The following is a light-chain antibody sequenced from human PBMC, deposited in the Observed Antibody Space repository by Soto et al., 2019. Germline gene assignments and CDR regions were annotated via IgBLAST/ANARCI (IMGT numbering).Light chain of an antibody. CDR1: QSITTY. CDR3: QHYDTCPWT. J-gene: IGKJ1*01. Sequence: DIQMTQSPSTLSASVGDRVTISCRASQSITTYLAWHQRRPGKAPKLLIYDASSLESGVPSRFRGSGSGTEFTLTISSLQPDDFATYYCQHYDTCPWTFGHGTKV. V-gene: IGKV1-5*01. CDR2: DAS.